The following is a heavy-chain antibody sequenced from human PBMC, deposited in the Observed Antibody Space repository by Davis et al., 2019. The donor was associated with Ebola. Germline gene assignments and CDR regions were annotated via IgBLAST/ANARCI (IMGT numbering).Heavy chain of an antibody. CDR2: INHSGST. CDR1: GGSFSGYY. V-gene: IGHV4-34*01. J-gene: IGHJ4*02. D-gene: IGHD4-17*01. Sequence: MPSETLSLTCAVYGGSFSGYYWSWIRQPPGKGLEWIGEINHSGSTNYTPSLKSRVTMSVDKSKNQFSLKLSSVTAADTAVYYCARVHGDYPDSWGQGTLVTVSS. CDR3: ARVHGDYPDS.